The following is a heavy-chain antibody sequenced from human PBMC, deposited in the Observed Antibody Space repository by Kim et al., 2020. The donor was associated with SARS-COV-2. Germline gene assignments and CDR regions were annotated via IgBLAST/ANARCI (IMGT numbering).Heavy chain of an antibody. J-gene: IGHJ6*02. CDR2: ITGSGARA. V-gene: IGHV3-23*01. D-gene: IGHD2-2*01. Sequence: GGSLRLSCTGSGFTFSAYTMSWVRQAPGKGLQWVSAITGSGARAYSTASVRGRFTISRDNSKNSLYPEMNSLRAEDTAVYYCARERLDCTSTGCDYHSYYGMDVWGQGTTVTVSS. CDR1: GFTFSAYT. CDR3: ARERLDCTSTGCDYHSYYGMDV.